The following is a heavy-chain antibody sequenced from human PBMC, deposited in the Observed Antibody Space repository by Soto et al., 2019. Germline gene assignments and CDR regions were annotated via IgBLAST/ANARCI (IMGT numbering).Heavy chain of an antibody. CDR2: IKSKTDGGTT. D-gene: IGHD2-15*01. CDR1: GFTFGDYA. CDR3: TTLEECSGGSCYSGEDFDY. J-gene: IGHJ4*02. V-gene: IGHV3-15*01. Sequence: PGGSLRLSCTASGFTFGDYAMSWFRQAPGKGLEWVGRIKSKTDGGTTDYAAPVKGRFTISRDDSKNTLYLQMNSLKTEDTAVYYCTTLEECSGGSCYSGEDFDYWGQGTLVTVSS.